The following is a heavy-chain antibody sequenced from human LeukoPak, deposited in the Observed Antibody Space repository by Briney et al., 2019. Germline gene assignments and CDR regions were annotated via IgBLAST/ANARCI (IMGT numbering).Heavy chain of an antibody. D-gene: IGHD6-13*01. CDR1: GFTFSSYA. CDR3: ARDEDAGIAAARFDY. J-gene: IGHJ4*02. V-gene: IGHV3-23*01. CDR2: ISGSGGST. Sequence: PGGSLRLSCAASGFTFSSYAMSWVRQAPGKGLEWASAISGSGGSTYYADSVKGRFTISRDNAKNSLYLQMNSLRAEDTAVYYCARDEDAGIAAARFDYWGQGTLVTVSS.